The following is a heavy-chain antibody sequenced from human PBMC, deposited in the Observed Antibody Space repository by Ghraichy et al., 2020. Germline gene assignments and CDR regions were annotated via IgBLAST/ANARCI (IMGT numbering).Heavy chain of an antibody. J-gene: IGHJ6*02. Sequence: GGSLRLSCAASGFTFSSYSMNWVRQAPGKGLEWVSSISSSSSYIYYADSVKGRFTISRDNAKNSLYLQMNSLRAEDTAVYYCARAEVPPNYYYGMDVWGQGTTVTVSS. V-gene: IGHV3-21*01. CDR3: ARAEVPPNYYYGMDV. CDR2: ISSSSSYI. CDR1: GFTFSSYS.